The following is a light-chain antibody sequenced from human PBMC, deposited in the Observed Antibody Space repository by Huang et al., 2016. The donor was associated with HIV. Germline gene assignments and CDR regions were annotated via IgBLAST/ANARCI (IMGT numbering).Light chain of an antibody. CDR2: GAS. Sequence: ILLTQFPATLSVSPGQRVTLSCRASQIVGGKLAWYQQRPGQDPRLLIYGASTRVPTIPYRFSGSGSGTEFTLTISSLQSEAFAVYYCQQYDTWPPLTFGGGTKV. CDR3: QQYDTWPPLT. J-gene: IGKJ4*01. CDR1: QIVGGK. V-gene: IGKV3-15*01.